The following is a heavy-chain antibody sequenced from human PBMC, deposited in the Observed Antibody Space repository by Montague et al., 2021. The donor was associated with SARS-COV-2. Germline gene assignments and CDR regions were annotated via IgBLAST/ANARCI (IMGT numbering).Heavy chain of an antibody. Sequence: TLSLTCTVSGGSISSGSYYWSWIRQPAGKGLEWIGRIYTSGSTNYNPSLKSRVTISVDTSKNQFSLKLSPVTAADTAVYYCARGVLRYFDWTSPFDYWGQGALVTVSS. J-gene: IGHJ4*02. CDR1: GGSISSGSYY. D-gene: IGHD3-9*01. CDR3: ARGVLRYFDWTSPFDY. CDR2: IYTSGST. V-gene: IGHV4-61*02.